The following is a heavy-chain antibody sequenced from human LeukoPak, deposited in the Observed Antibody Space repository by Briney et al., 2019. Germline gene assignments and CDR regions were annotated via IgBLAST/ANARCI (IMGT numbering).Heavy chain of an antibody. J-gene: IGHJ4*02. V-gene: IGHV3-74*03. CDR2: IRSDGSST. CDR1: GLTVSSYW. Sequence: PGGSLRLSCAASGLTVSSYWMHWVRQAPGEGLVWVSRIRSDGSSTTYADFVKGRFSISRDNAKNTLYLQMNSLRAEDTAVYYCVRDSGSSEDYFDYWGQGTLVTVSS. D-gene: IGHD1-26*01. CDR3: VRDSGSSEDYFDY.